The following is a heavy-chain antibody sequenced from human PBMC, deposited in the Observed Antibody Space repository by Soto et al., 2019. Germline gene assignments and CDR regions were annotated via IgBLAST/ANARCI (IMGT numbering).Heavy chain of an antibody. Sequence: XSVKVSWKASGYAFNGNYLHWVRQAPGQRPEWMGWINPKSGGTNFPQRFLGRVTMTRDTSLSTAYMELNRLTSDDTAVYYCARGERGVPNAAYFYGLDVWGQGTTVTVSS. D-gene: IGHD2-2*01. CDR1: GYAFNGNY. CDR2: INPKSGGT. V-gene: IGHV1-2*02. CDR3: ARGERGVPNAAYFYGLDV. J-gene: IGHJ6*02.